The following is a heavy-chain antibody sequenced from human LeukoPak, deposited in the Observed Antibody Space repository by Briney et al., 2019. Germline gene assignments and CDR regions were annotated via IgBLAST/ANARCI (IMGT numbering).Heavy chain of an antibody. CDR2: IYYSGST. D-gene: IGHD6-13*01. Sequence: SETLSLTCTVSGGSISSSSYYWGWIRQPPGKGLEWIGSIYYSGSTYYNPSLKSRVTISVDTSKNQFSLKLSSVTAADTAVYYCAKQGHSSSWYGILGSFDYWGQGTLVTVSS. CDR1: GGSISSSSYY. CDR3: AKQGHSSSWYGILGSFDY. V-gene: IGHV4-39*07. J-gene: IGHJ4*02.